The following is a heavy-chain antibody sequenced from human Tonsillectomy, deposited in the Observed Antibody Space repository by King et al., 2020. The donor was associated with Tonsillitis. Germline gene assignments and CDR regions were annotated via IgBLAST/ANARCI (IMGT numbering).Heavy chain of an antibody. CDR3: ARECGFGSGGCHHWRDP. V-gene: IGHV3-33*05. D-gene: IGHD3-10*01. CDR1: GFTFSSYG. Sequence: VQLVESGGGVAQPGRSLRVSCAASGFTFSSYGMHWVRQAPGKGLEGVAVIAYDGSYKNYADPVKGRFTISRDNSKNTLYLQMNSLRAEDTAVYYCARECGFGSGGCHHWRDPWGRGTLVTVSS. CDR2: IAYDGSYK. J-gene: IGHJ5*02.